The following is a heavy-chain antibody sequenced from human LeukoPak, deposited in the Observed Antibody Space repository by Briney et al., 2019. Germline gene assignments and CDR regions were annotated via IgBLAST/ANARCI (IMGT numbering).Heavy chain of an antibody. CDR1: GGTFSSYA. J-gene: IGHJ5*02. V-gene: IGHV1-69*04. CDR2: IIPILGIA. CDR3: ARGDWFDP. Sequence: SVKVSCKASGGTFSSYAISWVRQAPGQGLEWMEGIIPILGIANYAQKFQGRVTITADKSTSTAYMELRSLRSDDTAVYYCARGDWFDPWGQGTLVTVSS.